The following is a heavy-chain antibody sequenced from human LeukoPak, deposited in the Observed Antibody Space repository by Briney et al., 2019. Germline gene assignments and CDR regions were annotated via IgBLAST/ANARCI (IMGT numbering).Heavy chain of an antibody. CDR3: ASAPFRHCSNNRCYYMDV. CDR1: GYTFTDYD. J-gene: IGHJ6*03. V-gene: IGHV1-8*03. Sequence: ASVKVSCKASGYTFTDYDINWVRQASGQGLEWMGWMTPNSGNTGYAQKFQGRVTITRNISISTAYMELSGLTSEDTAVYYCASAPFRHCSNNRCYYMDVWGKGTTVTVSS. CDR2: MTPNSGNT. D-gene: IGHD2-2*01.